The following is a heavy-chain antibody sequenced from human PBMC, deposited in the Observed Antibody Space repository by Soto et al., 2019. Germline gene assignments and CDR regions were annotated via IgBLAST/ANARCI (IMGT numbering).Heavy chain of an antibody. CDR1: GYIFTTYW. V-gene: IGHV5-51*01. Sequence: LGQSLKISCKGSGYIFTTYWIGWVRQMPGKGLEWMGIIYPGDSETTYSPSFKGQVTISADKSISTAYLQWSSLKASDTAMYYCARQHYDTRNYYGRMDVCGQGTTVTVSS. CDR3: ARQHYDTRNYYGRMDV. J-gene: IGHJ6*02. D-gene: IGHD3-22*01. CDR2: IYPGDSET.